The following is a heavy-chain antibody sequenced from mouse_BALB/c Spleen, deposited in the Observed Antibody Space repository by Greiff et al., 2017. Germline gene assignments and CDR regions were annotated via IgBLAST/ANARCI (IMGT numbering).Heavy chain of an antibody. CDR1: GYAFTNYL. Sequence: VQLQQSGAELVRPGTSVKVSCKASGYAFTNYLIEWVKQRPGQGLEWIGVINPGSGGTNYNEKFKGKATLTADKSSSTAYLQLSSLTSDDSAVYFCARGDDGSSSFAYWGQGTLVTVSA. D-gene: IGHD1-1*01. V-gene: IGHV1-54*03. CDR3: ARGDDGSSSFAY. J-gene: IGHJ3*01. CDR2: INPGSGGT.